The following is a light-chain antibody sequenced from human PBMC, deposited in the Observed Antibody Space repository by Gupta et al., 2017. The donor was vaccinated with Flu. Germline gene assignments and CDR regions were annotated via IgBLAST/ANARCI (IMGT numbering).Light chain of an antibody. V-gene: IGLV2-14*01. CDR2: EVT. CDR3: SSYSSKTTWV. J-gene: IGLJ3*02. Sequence: QSALTQPASVSGYPGQSITLSCTGTTSDIGTYNSVSWYQQHPGKAPKAIIYEVTNRPSEISSRFSGSKSVNTASLTISDLQSDDEADYYCSSYSSKTTWVFGGGTKVTV. CDR1: TSDIGTYNS.